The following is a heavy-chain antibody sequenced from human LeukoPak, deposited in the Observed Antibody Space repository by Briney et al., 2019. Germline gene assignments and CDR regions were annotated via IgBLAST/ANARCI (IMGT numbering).Heavy chain of an antibody. V-gene: IGHV3-23*03. J-gene: IGHJ6*02. CDR2: IYSGGST. D-gene: IGHD2-2*01. Sequence: GGSLRLSCAASGFTFSTFAMSWVRQAPGKGLEWVSVIYSGGSTYYADSVKGRFTISRDNSKNTLYLQMNSLRAEDTAVYYCAKYCSSTSCCADHYYGMDVWGQGTTVTVSS. CDR3: AKYCSSTSCCADHYYGMDV. CDR1: GFTFSTFA.